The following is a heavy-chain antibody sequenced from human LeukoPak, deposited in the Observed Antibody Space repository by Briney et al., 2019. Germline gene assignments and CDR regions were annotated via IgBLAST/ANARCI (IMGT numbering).Heavy chain of an antibody. CDR3: ARETQEEAFDI. CDR1: AFTFSSYS. V-gene: IGHV3-21*01. CDR2: ISSRGNYI. J-gene: IGHJ3*02. Sequence: PGGSLRLSCAASAFTFSSYSMNWVRQAPGKGLEWVSSISSRGNYIYYADSVKGRFTIFRDNAQNSLYLQMNSLRVEDTAVYYCARETQEEAFDIWGQGTMVTVSS.